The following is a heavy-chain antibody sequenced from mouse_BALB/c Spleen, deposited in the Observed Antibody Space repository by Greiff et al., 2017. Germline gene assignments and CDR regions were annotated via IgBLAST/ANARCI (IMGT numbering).Heavy chain of an antibody. CDR3: ARERDGYYPVAY. CDR1: GFSFTSYG. CDR2: IGAGGST. D-gene: IGHD2-3*01. J-gene: IGHJ3*01. Sequence: VQLVESGPGLVAPSQSLSITCTVSGFSFTSYGVHWVRQPPGKGLEWLGVIGAGGSTNYNSALMSRLSISKDNSKSQVFLKMNSLQTDDTAMYYCARERDGYYPVAYWGQGTLVTVSA. V-gene: IGHV2-9*02.